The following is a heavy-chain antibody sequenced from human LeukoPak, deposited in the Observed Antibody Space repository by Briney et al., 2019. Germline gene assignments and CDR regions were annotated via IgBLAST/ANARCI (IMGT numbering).Heavy chain of an antibody. J-gene: IGHJ5*02. CDR3: ARDPDGRA. CDR1: GGTFSSYA. V-gene: IGHV1-69*04. Sequence: RASVTVSFTASGGTFSSYAISWVRQAPGQGLEWMGRIIPILGIANYAQKFQGRVTITADKSTSTAYMELSSLRSEDTAVYYCARDPDGRAWGQGTLVTVSS. CDR2: IIPILGIA. D-gene: IGHD1-26*01.